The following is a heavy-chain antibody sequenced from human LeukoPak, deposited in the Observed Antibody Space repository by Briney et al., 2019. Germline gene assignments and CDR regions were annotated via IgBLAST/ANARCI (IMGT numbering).Heavy chain of an antibody. CDR1: GGTFSSYA. Sequence: SVKVSCKASGGTFSSYAISWVRQAPGQGLEWMGRIIPIFGTANYAQKFQGRVTITTDESTSTVYMELSSLRSEDTAVYYCASTSSGYSYGYGYYYYMDVWGKGTTVTVSS. V-gene: IGHV1-69*05. D-gene: IGHD5-18*01. CDR2: IIPIFGTA. J-gene: IGHJ6*03. CDR3: ASTSSGYSYGYGYYYYMDV.